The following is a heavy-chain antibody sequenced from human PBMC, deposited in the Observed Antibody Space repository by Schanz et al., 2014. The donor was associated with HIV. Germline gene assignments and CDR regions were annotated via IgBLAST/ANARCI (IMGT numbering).Heavy chain of an antibody. CDR3: ARVANWDYYGMDV. CDR1: GFTFSSYA. D-gene: IGHD3-16*01. Sequence: QVQLVESGGGVVQPGGSLRLSCAASGFTFSSYAMHWVRQAPGKGLEWVAVISYDGSNKNYADSVKGRFTISRDNSKNTLFLQMNSLRGEDTAVYYCARVANWDYYGMDVWGRGTTVTVSS. V-gene: IGHV3-30-3*01. J-gene: IGHJ6*02. CDR2: ISYDGSNK.